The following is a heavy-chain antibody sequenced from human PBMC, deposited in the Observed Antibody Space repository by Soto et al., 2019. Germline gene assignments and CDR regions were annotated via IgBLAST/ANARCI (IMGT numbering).Heavy chain of an antibody. J-gene: IGHJ5*02. CDR1: GGSFSGYY. CDR2: INHSGST. D-gene: IGHD2-21*01. V-gene: IGHV4-34*01. CDR3: ARGPRLRWFDP. Sequence: ETLSLTYAVYGGSFSGYYWSWIRQPPGKGLEWIGEINHSGSTNYNPSLKSRVTISVDTSKNQFSLKLSSVTAADTAVYYCARGPRLRWFDPWGQGTLVTVSS.